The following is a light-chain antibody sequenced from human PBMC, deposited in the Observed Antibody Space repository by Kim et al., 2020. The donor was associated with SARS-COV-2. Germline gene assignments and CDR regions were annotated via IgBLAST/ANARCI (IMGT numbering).Light chain of an antibody. V-gene: IGLV3-1*01. Sequence: SYELTQPPSVSVSPGQTAGITCSGDKLGDKYASWYQQKPGQSPVVVIFRDNRRPSGIPERFSGSNSWNTATLTLSGTQAIDEADYYCQAWESSIYVFGTGTKVTVL. CDR2: RDN. CDR3: QAWESSIYV. J-gene: IGLJ1*01. CDR1: KLGDKY.